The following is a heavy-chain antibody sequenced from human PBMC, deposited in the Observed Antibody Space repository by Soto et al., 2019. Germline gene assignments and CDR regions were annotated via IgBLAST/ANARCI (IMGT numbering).Heavy chain of an antibody. D-gene: IGHD6-19*01. V-gene: IGHV3-30-3*01. CDR1: GFTFSSYA. Sequence: PGGSLRLSCAASGFTFSSYAMHWVRQAPGKGLEWVAVISYDGSNKYYADSVKGRFTISRDNSKNTLYLQMNSLRAEDTAVYYCARDRSSSGWYGDYYYYYGMDVWGQGTTVTVSS. CDR3: ARDRSSSGWYGDYYYYYGMDV. J-gene: IGHJ6*02. CDR2: ISYDGSNK.